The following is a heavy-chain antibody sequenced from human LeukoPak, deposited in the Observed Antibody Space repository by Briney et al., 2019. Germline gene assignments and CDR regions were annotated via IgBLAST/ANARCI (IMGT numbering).Heavy chain of an antibody. D-gene: IGHD5-12*01. V-gene: IGHV3-23*01. Sequence: PGGSLRLSCAASGFTFSSYAMSWVRQAPGKGLEWVSAISGSGGSTYYADSVKGRFTISRDNAENSLYLQMNSLRAEDTAVYYCARPAMATMGGAFDIWGQGTMVTVSS. J-gene: IGHJ3*02. CDR1: GFTFSSYA. CDR3: ARPAMATMGGAFDI. CDR2: ISGSGGST.